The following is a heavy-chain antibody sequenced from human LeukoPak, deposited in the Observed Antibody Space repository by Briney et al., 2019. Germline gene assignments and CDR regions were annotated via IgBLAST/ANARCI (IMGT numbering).Heavy chain of an antibody. CDR1: GGSFSGYY. V-gene: IGHV4-34*01. D-gene: IGHD3-10*01. Sequence: PSETLSLTCAVYGGSFSGYYWSWIRQPPGKGLEWIGEINHSGSTNYNPSLKSRVTISVDTSKNQFSLKLSSVTAADTAVYYCARGRRWFGELRAFDIWGQGTMVTVSS. CDR2: INHSGST. CDR3: ARGRRWFGELRAFDI. J-gene: IGHJ3*02.